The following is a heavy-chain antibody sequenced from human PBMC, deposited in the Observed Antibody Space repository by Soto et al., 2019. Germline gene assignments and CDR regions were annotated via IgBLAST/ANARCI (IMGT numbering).Heavy chain of an antibody. CDR3: AAVATIGDYYMDV. CDR1: GGTFSGYT. Sequence: SVAVSCTASGGTFSGYTISWVRQAPGQGLEWMGRIIPILGIANYAQKFQGRVTITADKSTSTAYMELSSLRSEDTAVYYCAAVATIGDYYMDVWGKGTTVTVSS. CDR2: IIPILGIA. J-gene: IGHJ6*03. V-gene: IGHV1-69*02. D-gene: IGHD5-12*01.